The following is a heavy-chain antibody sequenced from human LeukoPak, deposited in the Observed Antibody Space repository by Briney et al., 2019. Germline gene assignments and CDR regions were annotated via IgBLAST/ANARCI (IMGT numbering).Heavy chain of an antibody. J-gene: IGHJ4*02. CDR2: ISSSSTI. CDR1: GFTFSSYS. V-gene: IGHV3-48*01. Sequence: GGSLRLSCAASGFTFSSYSMNWVRQAPGKGLEWVSYISSSSTIYYADSVKGRFTIPRDNAKNSLYLQMNSLRAEDTAVYYCARGAAAGKDYWGQGTLVTVSS. CDR3: ARGAAAGKDY. D-gene: IGHD6-13*01.